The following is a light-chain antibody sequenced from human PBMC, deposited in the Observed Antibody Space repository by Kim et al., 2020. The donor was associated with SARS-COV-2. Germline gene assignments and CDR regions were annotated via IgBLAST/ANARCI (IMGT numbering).Light chain of an antibody. Sequence: GKTVLISGTRSSGSIVSDFVQWFQQRPGSSPTTVIYEDHKRPSGVPDRFSGSVDRSYNSASLTISGLRTDDEADYYCQSYDDNIWVFGGGTQLTVL. CDR3: QSYDDNIWV. J-gene: IGLJ3*02. CDR2: EDH. V-gene: IGLV6-57*01. CDR1: SGSIVSDF.